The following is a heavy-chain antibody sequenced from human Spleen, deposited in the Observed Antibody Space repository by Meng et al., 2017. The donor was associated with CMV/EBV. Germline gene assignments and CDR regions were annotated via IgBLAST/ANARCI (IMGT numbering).Heavy chain of an antibody. Sequence: GGSLRLSCAASGFTFSSYAMSWVRQAPGEGLEWVSVIYSGGSSTYYADSVKGRFTISRDNSKNTVHLQMNSLRAEDTAVYYCARDSAITTGDRPKWGQGALVTVSS. D-gene: IGHD1-1*01. CDR3: ARDSAITTGDRPK. CDR1: GFTFSSYA. J-gene: IGHJ4*02. CDR2: IYSGGSST. V-gene: IGHV3-23*03.